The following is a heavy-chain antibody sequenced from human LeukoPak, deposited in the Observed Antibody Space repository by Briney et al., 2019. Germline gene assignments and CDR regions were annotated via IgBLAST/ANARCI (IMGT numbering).Heavy chain of an antibody. V-gene: IGHV1-69*06. J-gene: IGHJ4*02. CDR2: IIPIFGTA. Sequence: SVKVSCKASGGTFSSYAISWVRQAPGQGLEWTGGIIPIFGTANYAQKFQGRVTITADKSTSTAYMELRSLRSDDTAVYYCARAGHRGYYYDGGYDYWGQGTLVTVSS. D-gene: IGHD3-22*01. CDR3: ARAGHRGYYYDGGYDY. CDR1: GGTFSSYA.